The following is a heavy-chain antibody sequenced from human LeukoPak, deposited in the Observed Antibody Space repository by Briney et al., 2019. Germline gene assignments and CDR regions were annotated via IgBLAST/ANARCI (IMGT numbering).Heavy chain of an antibody. D-gene: IGHD3-22*01. J-gene: IGHJ3*02. CDR3: ARDLGEYYYDSSGRNAFDI. CDR1: GYSISSGYY. Sequence: PSETLSLTCTVSGYSISSGYYWGWIRQPPGKGLEWIGSIYHSGSTYYNPSLKSRVTISVDTSKNQFSLKLSSVTAADTAVYYYARDLGEYYYDSSGRNAFDIWGQGTMVTVSS. V-gene: IGHV4-38-2*02. CDR2: IYHSGST.